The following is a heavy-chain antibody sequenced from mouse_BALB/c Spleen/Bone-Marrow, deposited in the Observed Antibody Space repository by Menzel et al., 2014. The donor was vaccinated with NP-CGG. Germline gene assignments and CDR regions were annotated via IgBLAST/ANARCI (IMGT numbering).Heavy chain of an antibody. V-gene: IGHV1-69*01. Sequence: QVQLQQPGAELGMPGASVKMSCKASGYTFTDNWIYWVKQRPGQGLEWIGAIDTSDSYTNYNQKFMGKASLTVDASSSTAYMQVSSLTPDDSAVYYCARGGHDFSLDYWGQGTSVTVSS. CDR2: IDTSDSYT. CDR3: ARGGHDFSLDY. D-gene: IGHD2-4*01. CDR1: GYTFTDNW. J-gene: IGHJ4*01.